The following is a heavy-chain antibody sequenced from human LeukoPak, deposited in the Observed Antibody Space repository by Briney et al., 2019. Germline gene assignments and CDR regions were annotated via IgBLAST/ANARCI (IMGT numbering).Heavy chain of an antibody. CDR2: TNGAGGDT. Sequence: GGSLRLSCKVSGFTFSSHWMHWVRQAPGKGLVWVSFTNGAGGDTTYADSVKGRFTISRDNAKNTLYLYMNNLRPEDTGVYYCTRHQDYWGQGTLVTVSS. CDR1: GFTFSSHW. V-gene: IGHV3-74*03. J-gene: IGHJ4*02. CDR3: TRHQDY.